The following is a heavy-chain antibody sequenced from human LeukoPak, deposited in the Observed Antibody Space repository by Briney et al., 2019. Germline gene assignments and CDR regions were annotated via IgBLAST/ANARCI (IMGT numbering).Heavy chain of an antibody. D-gene: IGHD7-27*01. CDR3: ARFSPRAMGNYLDF. V-gene: IGHV4-4*09. J-gene: IGHJ4*02. Sequence: SETLSLTCTVSGGSISTYYWNWIRQPPGKGLEWIGYIYPRGSTYYNPSLKSRVILSLDKSANQFSLNLSSVTAADTAVYYCARFSPRAMGNYLDFWGQGTLVTVSS. CDR1: GGSISTYY. CDR2: IYPRGST.